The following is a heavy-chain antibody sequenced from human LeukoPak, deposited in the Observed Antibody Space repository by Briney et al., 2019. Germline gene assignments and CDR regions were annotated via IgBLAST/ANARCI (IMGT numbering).Heavy chain of an antibody. Sequence: SVKVSCKASGGTFSSYAISWVRQAPGQGLEWMGGIIPIFGTANYAQKFQGRVTITADESTSTAYMELSSLRSEDTAVYYCAKGGLLLLLGYCSGGSCFGDMKFDYWGQGTLVTVSS. CDR3: AKGGLLLLLGYCSGGSCFGDMKFDY. CDR1: GGTFSSYA. J-gene: IGHJ4*02. CDR2: IIPIFGTA. V-gene: IGHV1-69*01. D-gene: IGHD2-15*01.